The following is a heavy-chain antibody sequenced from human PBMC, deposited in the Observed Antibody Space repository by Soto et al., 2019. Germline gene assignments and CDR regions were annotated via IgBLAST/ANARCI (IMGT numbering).Heavy chain of an antibody. D-gene: IGHD6-13*01. J-gene: IGHJ4*02. CDR2: IWYDGSNK. CDR3: ARGTRYIAAAGVFFDY. V-gene: IGHV3-33*08. CDR1: GFTFSSYG. Sequence: GGSLRLSCAASGFTFSSYGMHWVRPAPGKGLEWVAVIWYDGSNKYYADSVKGRFTISRDNSKNTLYLQMNSLRAEDTAVYYCARGTRYIAAAGVFFDYWGQGTLVTVFS.